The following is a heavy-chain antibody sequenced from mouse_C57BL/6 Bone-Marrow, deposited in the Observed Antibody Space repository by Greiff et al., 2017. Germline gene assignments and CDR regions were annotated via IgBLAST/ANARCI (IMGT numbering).Heavy chain of an antibody. Sequence: EVQLQESGGGLVKPGGSLKLSCAASGFTFSDYGMHWVRQAPEKGLEWVAYISSGSSTIYYADTVKGRFTISRDNAKNTLFLQMTSLRSEDTAMYYCARHYYGSSSVDVWGTGTTVTVSS. D-gene: IGHD1-1*01. CDR3: ARHYYGSSSVDV. J-gene: IGHJ1*03. CDR2: ISSGSSTI. V-gene: IGHV5-17*01. CDR1: GFTFSDYG.